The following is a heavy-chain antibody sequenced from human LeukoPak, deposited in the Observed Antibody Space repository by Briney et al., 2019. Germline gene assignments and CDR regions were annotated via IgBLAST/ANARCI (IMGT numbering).Heavy chain of an antibody. CDR3: ARDNSGYYDY. Sequence: PSETLSLTCTVSGGSISSYYWSWIRQPPGKGLEWIGYIYYSGSTNYNPSLKSRATISVDTSKNQFSLKLSSVTAADTAVYYCARDNSGYYDYWGQGTLVTVSS. D-gene: IGHD6-19*01. J-gene: IGHJ4*02. CDR1: GGSISSYY. V-gene: IGHV4-59*01. CDR2: IYYSGST.